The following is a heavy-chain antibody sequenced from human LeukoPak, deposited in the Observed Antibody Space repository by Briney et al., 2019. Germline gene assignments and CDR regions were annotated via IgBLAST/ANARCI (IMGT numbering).Heavy chain of an antibody. CDR1: GGTFSSYA. D-gene: IGHD3-3*01. V-gene: IGHV1-69*13. Sequence: SVKVSCKASGGTFSSYAISGVRQAPGQGLEWMGGIIPIFGTANYAQKFQGRVTITADESTSTAYMELSSLRSEDTAVYYCAREGDFWSADTNAHGYYYYMDVWGKGTTVTVSS. CDR3: AREGDFWSADTNAHGYYYYMDV. CDR2: IIPIFGTA. J-gene: IGHJ6*03.